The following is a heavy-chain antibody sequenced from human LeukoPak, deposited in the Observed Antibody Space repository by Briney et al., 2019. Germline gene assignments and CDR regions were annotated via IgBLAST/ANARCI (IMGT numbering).Heavy chain of an antibody. D-gene: IGHD6-19*01. CDR1: GFTFINAW. J-gene: IGHJ4*02. CDR3: ARSSDTPGYSSGWYTVDH. V-gene: IGHV3-30-3*01. CDR2: ISYDGHNK. Sequence: QPGGSLRLSCAASGFTFINAWMTWVRQAPGKGLEWVAVISYDGHNKYYADSVKGRFTISRDNSKNTLYLQMNSLRAEDTAVFYCARSSDTPGYSSGWYTVDHWGQGTLVTVSS.